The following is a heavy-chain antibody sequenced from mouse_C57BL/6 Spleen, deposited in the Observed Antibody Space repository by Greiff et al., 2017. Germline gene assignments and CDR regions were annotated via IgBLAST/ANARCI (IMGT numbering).Heavy chain of an antibody. Sequence: QVQLQQSGAELVRPGASVKLSCKASGYTFTDYYINWVKQRPGQGLEWIARIYPGSGNTYYNEKFKGKATLTAEKSSSTAYMQLSSLTSEDSAVYFCARYDYAPYAMDYWGQGTSVTVSS. D-gene: IGHD2-4*01. CDR2: IYPGSGNT. J-gene: IGHJ4*01. V-gene: IGHV1-76*01. CDR1: GYTFTDYY. CDR3: ARYDYAPYAMDY.